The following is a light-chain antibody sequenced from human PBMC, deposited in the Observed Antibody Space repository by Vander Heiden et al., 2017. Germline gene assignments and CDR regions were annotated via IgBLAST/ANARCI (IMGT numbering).Light chain of an antibody. CDR2: AAS. J-gene: IGKJ2*01. CDR1: QSISSY. Sequence: DIQMTQSPSSLSASVGDRVTITCRASQSISSYLNWYQQKPGKAPKLLIYAASSLQSGVPSRFSGSGYGTDFTLTISSLQPEDFATYYRQQSDSTPVYTFGQGTKLEIK. V-gene: IGKV1-39*01. CDR3: QQSDSTPVYT.